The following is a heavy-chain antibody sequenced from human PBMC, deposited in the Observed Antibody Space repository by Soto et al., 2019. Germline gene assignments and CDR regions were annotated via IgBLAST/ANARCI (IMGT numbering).Heavy chain of an antibody. CDR1: GGSISSSSYY. CDR3: ARDYDFWSGYYNRTYNWFDP. Sequence: PSETLSLTCTVSGGSISSSSYYWGWIRQPPGKGLEWIGSIYYSGSTYYNPSLKSRVTISVDTSKNQFSLKLSSVTAADTAVYYCARDYDFWSGYYNRTYNWFDPWGQGTLVTVSS. V-gene: IGHV4-39*02. CDR2: IYYSGST. D-gene: IGHD3-3*01. J-gene: IGHJ5*02.